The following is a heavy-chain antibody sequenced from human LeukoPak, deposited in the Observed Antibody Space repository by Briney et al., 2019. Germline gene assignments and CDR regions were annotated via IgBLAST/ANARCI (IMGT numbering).Heavy chain of an antibody. CDR1: GGTFSSYA. D-gene: IGHD5-24*01. Sequence: SVKVSCKASGGTFSSYAISWVRQAPGQGLEWMGGIIPIFGTANYARKFQGRVTITTDESTSTAYMELSSLRSEDTAVYYCARDPPVEMATIGDYWGQGTLVTVSS. J-gene: IGHJ4*02. V-gene: IGHV1-69*05. CDR3: ARDPPVEMATIGDY. CDR2: IIPIFGTA.